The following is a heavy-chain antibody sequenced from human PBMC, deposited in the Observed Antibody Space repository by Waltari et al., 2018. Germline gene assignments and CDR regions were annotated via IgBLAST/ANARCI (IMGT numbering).Heavy chain of an antibody. Sequence: QLQLQESGPGLVKPSETLSLTCTVAGGSISSTSYHWGWIRQPPGKGLEGIGSISYNGNTNYNPSLKSRVTISVDTSKNQFSLRLTSVTAADTAVYHCARLVVRGNIRWYFDYWGQGTLVTVSS. V-gene: IGHV4-39*01. CDR3: ARLVVRGNIRWYFDY. J-gene: IGHJ4*02. D-gene: IGHD3-10*01. CDR2: ISYNGNT. CDR1: GGSISSTSYH.